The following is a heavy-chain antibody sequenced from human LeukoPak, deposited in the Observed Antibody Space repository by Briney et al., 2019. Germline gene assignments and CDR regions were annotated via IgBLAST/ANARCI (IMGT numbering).Heavy chain of an antibody. Sequence: APVKVSCKASGYRFNSYGISWVRQATGQGLEWMGWISGFNGNTNDAQKFQGRVTMTTDTSTSTAYMELRSLTSDDTAVFYCARDRDGYNGGDYWGQGTLVTVSS. V-gene: IGHV1-18*01. D-gene: IGHD5-24*01. CDR1: GYRFNSYG. CDR2: ISGFNGNT. CDR3: ARDRDGYNGGDY. J-gene: IGHJ4*02.